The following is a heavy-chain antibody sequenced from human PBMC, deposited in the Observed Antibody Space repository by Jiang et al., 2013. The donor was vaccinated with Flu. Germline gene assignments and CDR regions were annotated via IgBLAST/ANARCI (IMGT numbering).Heavy chain of an antibody. CDR3: ARGNGFYPYYYSMTS. J-gene: IGHJ6*04. V-gene: IGHV2-70*11. D-gene: IGHD3-3*01. Sequence: KPTQTLTLTCTFSGFSLTTGGMCVTWIRQIPGKTLEWLARIDWDGEKTYTTSLQTRLTISKDTSANQVVLSMTNMDPMDTGTYYCARGNGFYPYYYSMTSGPKDRQSPSPQ. CDR2: IDWDGEK. CDR1: GFSLTTGGMC.